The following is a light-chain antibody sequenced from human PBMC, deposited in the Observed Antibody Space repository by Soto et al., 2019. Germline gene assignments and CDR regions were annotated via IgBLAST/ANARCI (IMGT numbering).Light chain of an antibody. Sequence: DIPMTQSPSTLSASVGDRVTITCRASHSISSSLAWYQQKPGEVPKLLIYDASNLESGVPSRFSGSGSGSEFTLTISSLHPDDSATYYCHQYDINSTFGQGTRVEIK. V-gene: IGKV1-5*01. CDR1: HSISSS. J-gene: IGKJ1*01. CDR2: DAS. CDR3: HQYDINST.